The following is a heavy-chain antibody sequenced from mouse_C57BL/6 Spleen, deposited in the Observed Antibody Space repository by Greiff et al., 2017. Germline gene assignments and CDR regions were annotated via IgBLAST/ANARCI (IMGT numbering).Heavy chain of an antibody. J-gene: IGHJ4*01. CDR1: GYTFTSYW. D-gene: IGHD2-3*01. Sequence: QVQLQQPGAELVRPGSSVKLSCKASGYTFTSYWMDWVKQRPGQGLEWIGNIYPSDSETHYNQKFKDKATLAVDKSSSTAYMQLSSLTSEDSAVYYCARRGLLQGAMDYWGQGTSVTVSS. CDR3: ARRGLLQGAMDY. CDR2: IYPSDSET. V-gene: IGHV1-61*01.